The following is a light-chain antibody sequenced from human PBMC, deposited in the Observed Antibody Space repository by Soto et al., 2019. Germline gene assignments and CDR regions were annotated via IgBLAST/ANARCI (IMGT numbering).Light chain of an antibody. CDR1: SSDVGNYDL. Sequence: QSVLTQPASVSGSPGQSITISCTGVSSDVGNYDLVSWYQQHPDKAPRLIIFGVTKRPSGVSNRFSGSKSGNTASLTISGLQTEDEADYYCCSYAGRSHYVFGTGTKVTVL. V-gene: IGLV2-23*02. CDR3: CSYAGRSHYV. CDR2: GVT. J-gene: IGLJ1*01.